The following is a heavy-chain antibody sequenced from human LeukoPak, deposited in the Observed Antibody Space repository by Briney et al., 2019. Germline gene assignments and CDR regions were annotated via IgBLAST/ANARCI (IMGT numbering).Heavy chain of an antibody. Sequence: ASVKVSCKASGYTFTSYGISWVRQAPGQGLEWMGWINAYNGNTNYAQKLQGRVTMTTDTSTSTAYMELRSLRSDDTAVYYCARATIFGVVITTGYFDYWGQGTLVTVSS. CDR1: GYTFTSYG. CDR3: ARATIFGVVITTGYFDY. D-gene: IGHD3-3*01. V-gene: IGHV1-18*01. CDR2: INAYNGNT. J-gene: IGHJ4*02.